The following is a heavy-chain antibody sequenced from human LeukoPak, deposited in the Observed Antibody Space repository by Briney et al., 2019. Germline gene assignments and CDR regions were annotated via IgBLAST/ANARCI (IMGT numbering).Heavy chain of an antibody. D-gene: IGHD2-15*01. CDR1: GFTFSSYW. V-gene: IGHV3-7*04. Sequence: GGSLRLSCAASGFTFSSYWMSWVRQAPGKGLEWVGNIKQDGSEKYYVDSVKGRFTISRDNAQNSLYLQMNSLRAEDTAVYYCARVRGGYCSGGSCYSAFDIWGQGTMVTVSS. J-gene: IGHJ3*02. CDR3: ARVRGGYCSGGSCYSAFDI. CDR2: IKQDGSEK.